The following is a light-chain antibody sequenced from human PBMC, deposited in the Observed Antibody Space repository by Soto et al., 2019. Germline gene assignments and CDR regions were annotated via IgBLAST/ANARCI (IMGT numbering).Light chain of an antibody. CDR1: QRINSD. J-gene: IGKJ1*01. V-gene: IGKV3-15*01. CDR2: RAS. CDR3: QQYNDWPWT. Sequence: EIVMTQSPATLSVSPGERATLSCRASQRINSDLAWYQQKPGQAPRLLVYRASTRATGVPARFSASGSGTEFTLTISRLKSEDFAFYSCQQYNDWPWTFGQGTKVELK.